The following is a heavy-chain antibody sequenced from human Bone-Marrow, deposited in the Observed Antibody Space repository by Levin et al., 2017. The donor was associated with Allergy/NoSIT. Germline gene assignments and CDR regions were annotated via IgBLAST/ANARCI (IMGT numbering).Heavy chain of an antibody. CDR2: ISRSGQST. D-gene: IGHD6-19*01. CDR3: AKGYSSGWYNWYFDL. CDR1: GFTFSNYA. J-gene: IGHJ2*01. V-gene: IGHV3-23*01. Sequence: GGSLRLSCAVSGFTFSNYAMGWVRQAPGKGLDWVAAISRSGQSTYYADSVRGRFTISRDNSKNMVYLQLNGLIAEDTAVYFCAKGYSSGWYNWYFDLWGRGTLVTVSA.